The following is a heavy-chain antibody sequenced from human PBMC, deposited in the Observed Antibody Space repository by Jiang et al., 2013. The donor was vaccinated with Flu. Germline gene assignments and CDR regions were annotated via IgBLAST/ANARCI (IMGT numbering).Heavy chain of an antibody. CDR3: ARIPSGGGTHFDY. V-gene: IGHV5-51*01. Sequence: LEWMGIIYPGDPDTRYSPSFQGQVTISADKSISTAYLQWTSLKASDTAMYYCARIPSGGGTHFDYWGQGTLVTVSS. CDR2: IYPGDPDT. J-gene: IGHJ4*02. D-gene: IGHD1-26*01.